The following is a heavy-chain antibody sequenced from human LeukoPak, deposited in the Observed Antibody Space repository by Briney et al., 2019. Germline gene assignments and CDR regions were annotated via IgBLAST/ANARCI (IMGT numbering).Heavy chain of an antibody. J-gene: IGHJ5*02. Sequence: SGGSLRLSCAASGFTLSNYDMNWVRQAPGKGLEWVSSISTSSRYIYYKDSVRGRFTISRGDAKNSLYLEMNSLRAEDTAVYYCARADCSSSTCYLRRSWFDPWGQGTLVTVSS. CDR1: GFTLSNYD. D-gene: IGHD2-2*01. CDR2: ISTSSRYI. CDR3: ARADCSSSTCYLRRSWFDP. V-gene: IGHV3-21*01.